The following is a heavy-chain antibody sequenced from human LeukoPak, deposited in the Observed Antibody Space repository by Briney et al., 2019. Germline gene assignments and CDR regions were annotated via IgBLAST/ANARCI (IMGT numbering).Heavy chain of an antibody. CDR2: ISGSGGST. V-gene: IGHV3-23*01. CDR3: AKDNSCGYPDGLYYYYYYGMGV. CDR1: GFTFSSYA. D-gene: IGHD5-18*01. Sequence: GGSLRLSCAASGFTFSSYAMSWVRQAPGKGLEWVSAISGSGGSTYYADSVKGRFTISRDNSKNTLYLQMNSLRAEDTAVYYCAKDNSCGYPDGLYYYYYYGMGVWGQGTTVTVSS. J-gene: IGHJ6*02.